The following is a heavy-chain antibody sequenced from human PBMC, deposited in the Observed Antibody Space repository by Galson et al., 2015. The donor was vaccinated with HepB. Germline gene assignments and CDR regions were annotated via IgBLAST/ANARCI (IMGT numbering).Heavy chain of an antibody. V-gene: IGHV4-34*01. D-gene: IGHD2-2*01. CDR1: GGSFSGYY. CDR3: ARGVRRFDY. J-gene: IGHJ4*02. CDR2: INHSGST. Sequence: ATLSLPCAVYGGSFSGYYWSWIRQPPGKGLEWIGEINHSGSTNYNPSLKSRVTISVDTSKNQFSLKLSSVTAADTAVYYCARGVRRFDYWGQGTLVTVSS.